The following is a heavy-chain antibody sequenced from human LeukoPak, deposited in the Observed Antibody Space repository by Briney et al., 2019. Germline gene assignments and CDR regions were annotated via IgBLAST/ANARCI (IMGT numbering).Heavy chain of an antibody. Sequence: GGSLRLSCAASGFTFSSYWMHWVRQAPGKGPVWVARTNRDGSSTAYADSVKGRFTISKDNAKNTLYLLMNSLRAEDTAVCYCARDSVEWYILDYWRQGTLVTVSS. D-gene: IGHD3-3*01. CDR2: TNRDGSST. J-gene: IGHJ4*02. CDR1: GFTFSSYW. V-gene: IGHV3-74*01. CDR3: ARDSVEWYILDY.